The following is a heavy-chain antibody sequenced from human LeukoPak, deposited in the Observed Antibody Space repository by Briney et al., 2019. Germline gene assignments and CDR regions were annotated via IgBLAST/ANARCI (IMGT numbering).Heavy chain of an antibody. CDR3: AKIPQVATYTVPNFDF. Sequence: SETLSLTCAVYGGSFSGYYWSWIRQPPGKGLEWIGEINHSGSTNYNPSLKSRVTISVDTSKNQFSLKLSSVTAADTAVYYCAKIPQVATYTVPNFDFWGQGTLVTVSS. CDR2: INHSGST. J-gene: IGHJ4*02. CDR1: GGSFSGYY. D-gene: IGHD3-16*01. V-gene: IGHV4-34*01.